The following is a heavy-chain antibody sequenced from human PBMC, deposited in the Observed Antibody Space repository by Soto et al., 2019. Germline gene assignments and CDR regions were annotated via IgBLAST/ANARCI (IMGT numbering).Heavy chain of an antibody. D-gene: IGHD3-3*01. CDR2: IKQDGSEK. CDR3: ARVLRFLEWYIDAFDI. J-gene: IGHJ3*02. Sequence: EVQLVESGGGLVQPGGSLRLSCAASGFTFSSYWMSWVRQAPGKGLEWVANIKQDGSEKYYVDSVKGRFTISRDNAKNSLYLQMNSLRADDTAVYYCARVLRFLEWYIDAFDIWGQGTMVTVSS. CDR1: GFTFSSYW. V-gene: IGHV3-7*01.